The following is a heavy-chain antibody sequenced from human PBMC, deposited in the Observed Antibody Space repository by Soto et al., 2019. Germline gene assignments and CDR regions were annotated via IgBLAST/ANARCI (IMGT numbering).Heavy chain of an antibody. D-gene: IGHD3-10*01. CDR3: ARAPRGNYGYPSYFAY. J-gene: IGHJ4*02. V-gene: IGHV4-59*01. CDR2: IYYSGST. CDR1: GGSISSYY. Sequence: QVQLQESGPGLVKPSETLSLTCTVSGGSISSYYWSWIRQPPGKGLEWIGYIYYSGSTNYNPSLNSRVTISVDTSKNQFSLKLSSVTAADTAVYYCARAPRGNYGYPSYFAYWGQGTLVTVSS.